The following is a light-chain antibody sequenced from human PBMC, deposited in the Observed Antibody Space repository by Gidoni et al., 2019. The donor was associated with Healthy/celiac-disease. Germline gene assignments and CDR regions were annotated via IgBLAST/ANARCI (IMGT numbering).Light chain of an antibody. V-gene: IGKV3-11*01. CDR1: QSVISY. Sequence: LVSTQSPATLSLSPGERATPSCRASQSVISYLAWYQQKPGQAPRLLIYDASNRVTGIPAWCSGSGSGTDFTLTISSLEPEDFAVYYCQQRSNWPPITFGQGTRLEIK. CDR2: DAS. J-gene: IGKJ5*01. CDR3: QQRSNWPPIT.